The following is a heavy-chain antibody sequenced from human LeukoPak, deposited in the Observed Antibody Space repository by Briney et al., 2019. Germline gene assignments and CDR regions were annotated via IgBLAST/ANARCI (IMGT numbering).Heavy chain of an antibody. J-gene: IGHJ3*02. D-gene: IGHD3-3*01. V-gene: IGHV1-24*01. Sequence: ASVKVSCKVSGYTLAEVSIHWVRHAPGKGLEWMGGFDPEGGEFIYSQKFQGRVAMTEDTSTDTAYMELSSLRSDDTAVYYCATDSVGDFEKFGALDIWGQGTMVTVSS. CDR1: GYTLAEVS. CDR3: ATDSVGDFEKFGALDI. CDR2: FDPEGGEF.